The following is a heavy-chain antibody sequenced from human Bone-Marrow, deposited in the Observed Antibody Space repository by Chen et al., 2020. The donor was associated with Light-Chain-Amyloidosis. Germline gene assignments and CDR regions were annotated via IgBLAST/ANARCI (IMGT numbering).Heavy chain of an antibody. CDR2: IYTSGST. CDR1: GGSISSYY. Sequence: QVQLQESGPGLVKPSETLSLTCTDSGGSISSYYWSWIRQPAGKGLEWIGRIYTSGSTNYNPSLKSRVTMTVDTSKNQFSLKLSSVTAADTTVYYCARSYDSSGYLAYYFDYWGQGTLVTVSS. CDR3: ARSYDSSGYLAYYFDY. D-gene: IGHD3-22*01. J-gene: IGHJ4*02. V-gene: IGHV4-4*07.